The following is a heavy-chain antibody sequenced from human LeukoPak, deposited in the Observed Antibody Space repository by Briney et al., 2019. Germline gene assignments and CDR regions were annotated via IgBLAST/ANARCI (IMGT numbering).Heavy chain of an antibody. CDR1: GYTFTSYD. D-gene: IGHD1-1*01. J-gene: IGHJ4*02. Sequence: GASVKVSCKASGYTFTSYDINWVRQATGQGLEWMGWMNPNSGNTGYAQKFQGRVTMTRNTSISTAYMELSSLRSEDTAVYYCATALYDWNDVNYWGQGTLVTVSS. CDR2: MNPNSGNT. V-gene: IGHV1-8*01. CDR3: ATALYDWNDVNY.